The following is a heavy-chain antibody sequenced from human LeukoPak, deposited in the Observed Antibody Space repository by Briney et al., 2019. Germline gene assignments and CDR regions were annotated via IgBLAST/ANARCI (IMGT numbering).Heavy chain of an antibody. J-gene: IGHJ6*02. Sequence: GGSLRLSCAASGFTFSSYGMHWVRQAPGKGLEWVAFIRYDGSNKYYADSVKGRFTISRDNAKNSLYLQMNSLRAEDTALYYCAKDVKIAVAENGMDVWGQGTTVTVSS. V-gene: IGHV3-30*02. D-gene: IGHD6-19*01. CDR3: AKDVKIAVAENGMDV. CDR2: IRYDGSNK. CDR1: GFTFSSYG.